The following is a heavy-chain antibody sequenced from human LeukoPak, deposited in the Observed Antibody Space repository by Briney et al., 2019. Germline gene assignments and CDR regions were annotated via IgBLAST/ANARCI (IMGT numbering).Heavy chain of an antibody. CDR2: IYYSGST. CDR3: ARDYYGSARNFDY. D-gene: IGHD3-10*01. Sequence: PSETLSLTCTVSGGSISSYYWSWIRQPPGKGLEWIGYIYYSGSTNYNPSLKSRVTISVDTSKNQFSLKLSSVTAADTAVYYCARDYYGSARNFDYWGQGTLVTVSS. V-gene: IGHV4-59*01. CDR1: GGSISSYY. J-gene: IGHJ4*02.